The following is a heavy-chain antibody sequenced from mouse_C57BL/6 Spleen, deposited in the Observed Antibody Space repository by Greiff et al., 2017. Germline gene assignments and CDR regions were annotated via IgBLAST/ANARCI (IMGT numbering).Heavy chain of an antibody. CDR1: GFTFSSYA. D-gene: IGHD1-1*01. V-gene: IGHV5-9-1*02. Sequence: EVQLVESGGGLVKPGGSLKLSCAASGFTFSSYAMSWVRQTPEKRLEWVAYISSGGDYIYYADTVKGRFTISRDNARNTLYLQMSSLRSEDTAMYYCTREIITTVVGAMDYWGQGTSVTVSS. J-gene: IGHJ4*01. CDR2: ISSGGDYI. CDR3: TREIITTVVGAMDY.